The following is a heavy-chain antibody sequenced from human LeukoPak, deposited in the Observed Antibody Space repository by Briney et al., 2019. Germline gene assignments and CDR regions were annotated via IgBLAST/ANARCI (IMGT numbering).Heavy chain of an antibody. D-gene: IGHD3-16*02. V-gene: IGHV7-4-1*02. Sequence: GASVKVSCKASGYTFTSYAMNWVRQAPGQGLEWMGWINTNTGNPTYAQGFTGRFVFSLDTSVSTAYLQISSLKAEDTAVYYCARDEVGVWGSYRYSYYFDYWGQGTLVTVSS. J-gene: IGHJ4*02. CDR3: ARDEVGVWGSYRYSYYFDY. CDR1: GYTFTSYA. CDR2: INTNTGNP.